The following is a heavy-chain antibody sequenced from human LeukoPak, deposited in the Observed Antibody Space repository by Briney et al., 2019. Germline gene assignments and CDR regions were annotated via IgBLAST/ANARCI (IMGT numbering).Heavy chain of an antibody. V-gene: IGHV3-21*01. CDR3: AELGITMIGGV. CDR1: GLTFSSYS. Sequence: PGGSLRLACAASGLTFSSYSMDWVRQAPEKGLEWVSSISSSSSYIYYADSVKGRFTISRDNAKNSLYLQMNSLRAEDTAVYYCAELGITMIGGVWGKGTTVTISS. CDR2: ISSSSSYI. D-gene: IGHD3-10*02. J-gene: IGHJ6*04.